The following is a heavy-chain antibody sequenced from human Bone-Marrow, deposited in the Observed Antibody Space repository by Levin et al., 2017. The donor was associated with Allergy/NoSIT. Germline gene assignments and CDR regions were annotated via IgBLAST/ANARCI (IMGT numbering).Heavy chain of an antibody. CDR1: GGSISSSNW. J-gene: IGHJ3*02. CDR2: IYHSGST. V-gene: IGHV4-4*02. D-gene: IGHD3-10*01. CDR3: ARTRTGVRGVKHGAFDI. Sequence: SETLSLTCAVSGGSISSSNWWSWVRQPPGKGLEWIGEIYHSGSTNYNPSLKSRVTISVDKSKNQFSLKLSSVTAADTAVYYCARTRTGVRGVKHGAFDIWGQGTMVTVSS.